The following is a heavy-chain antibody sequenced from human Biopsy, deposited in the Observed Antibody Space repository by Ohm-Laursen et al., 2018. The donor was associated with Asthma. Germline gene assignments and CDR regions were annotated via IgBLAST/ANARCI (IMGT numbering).Heavy chain of an antibody. CDR1: GGSVSSGSYY. CDR3: ARVPTSLRYFDL. CDR2: ISYSGST. V-gene: IGHV4-61*01. J-gene: IGHJ2*01. Sequence: SDTLSLTCTVSGGSVSSGSYYWSWIRQPPGKGLAWVSYISYSGSTDYNPSLKSRLTISMDTSKNQFYLKLSSVTAADTAVYYCARVPTSLRYFDLWGCGTLVTVSS.